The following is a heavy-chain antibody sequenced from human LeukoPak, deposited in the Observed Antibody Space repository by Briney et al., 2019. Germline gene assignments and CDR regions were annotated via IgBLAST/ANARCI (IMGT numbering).Heavy chain of an antibody. CDR3: ARGLLHWNYYDSSGSAEISC. CDR2: INPNSGGT. D-gene: IGHD3-22*01. CDR1: GYTFTGYY. Sequence: ASAKVSCKASGYTFTGYYMHWVRQAPGQGLEWMGRINPNSGGTNYAQKFQGRVTMTRDTSISTAYMELSRLRSDDTAVYYCARGLLHWNYYDSSGSAEISCWGQGTLVTVSS. J-gene: IGHJ4*02. V-gene: IGHV1-2*06.